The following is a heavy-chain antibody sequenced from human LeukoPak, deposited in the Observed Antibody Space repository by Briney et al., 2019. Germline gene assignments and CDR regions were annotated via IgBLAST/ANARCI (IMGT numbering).Heavy chain of an antibody. J-gene: IGHJ4*02. V-gene: IGHV3-9*01. CDR2: ISWNGGSV. CDR3: AKDWGCVAALNYFDC. Sequence: PGGSLRLSCAASGFTFEDYAMHWVRQAPGKGLEWVSGISWNGGSVGYADSVKGRFTISRDSARSTLYLQMNSLRTEDTALYYCAKDWGCVAALNYFDCWGQGTLVTVSS. CDR1: GFTFEDYA. D-gene: IGHD6-13*01.